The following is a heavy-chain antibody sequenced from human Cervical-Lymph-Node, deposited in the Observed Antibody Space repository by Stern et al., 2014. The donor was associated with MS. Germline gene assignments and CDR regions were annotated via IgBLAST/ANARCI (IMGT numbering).Heavy chain of an antibody. J-gene: IGHJ6*02. CDR2: INPNSGGT. CDR3: ARGTLGDYDHYYGMDV. V-gene: IGHV1-2*06. D-gene: IGHD4-17*01. Sequence: VQLVESGAEVKKPGASVKVSCKASGYTFTGYYMHWVRQAPGQGLEWMGRINPNSGGTNYAQKFQGRVTMTRDTSISTAYMELSRLRSDDTAVYYCARGTLGDYDHYYGMDVWGQGTTVTVSS. CDR1: GYTFTGYY.